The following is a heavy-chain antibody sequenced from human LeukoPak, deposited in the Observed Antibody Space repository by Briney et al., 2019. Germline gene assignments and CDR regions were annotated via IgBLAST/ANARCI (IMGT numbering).Heavy chain of an antibody. D-gene: IGHD4-23*01. Sequence: GASVKVSCKASGYAFTNYAITWVRQAPGQGLEWLGWISTFNGNTNYAQRLQDRVTMTTDTSANTAYLELRRLRSDDTALYYCARRHLIGNGYFDHWGQGSLVTVSS. CDR1: GYAFTNYA. CDR2: ISTFNGNT. J-gene: IGHJ4*02. V-gene: IGHV1-18*01. CDR3: ARRHLIGNGYFDH.